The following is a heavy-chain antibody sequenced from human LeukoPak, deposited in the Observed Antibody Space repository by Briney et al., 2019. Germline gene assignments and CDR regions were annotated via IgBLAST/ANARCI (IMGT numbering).Heavy chain of an antibody. CDR1: GFTFSSYW. Sequence: PGGSLRLSCAASGFTFSSYWMHWVRQAPGKGLVWVSRINSDGSSTSYADSVKGRFTISRDNAKNTLYLQMNSLRAEDTAVYYCARGRFNYGWGMDVWGQGTTVIVSS. CDR3: ARGRFNYGWGMDV. V-gene: IGHV3-74*01. D-gene: IGHD5-18*01. J-gene: IGHJ6*02. CDR2: INSDGSST.